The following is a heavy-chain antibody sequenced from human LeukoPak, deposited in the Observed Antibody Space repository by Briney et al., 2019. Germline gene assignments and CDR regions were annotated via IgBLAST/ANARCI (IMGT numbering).Heavy chain of an antibody. Sequence: SETLSLTCAVYGGSFSGYYWSWIRQPPGKGLEWIGEINHSGSTNYNPSLKSRVTISVDTSKNQFSLKLSFVTAADTAVYYCAREAVVVVAATPWYYYYMDVWGKGTTVTVSS. CDR1: GGSFSGYY. J-gene: IGHJ6*03. CDR2: INHSGST. D-gene: IGHD2-15*01. CDR3: AREAVVVVAATPWYYYYMDV. V-gene: IGHV4-34*01.